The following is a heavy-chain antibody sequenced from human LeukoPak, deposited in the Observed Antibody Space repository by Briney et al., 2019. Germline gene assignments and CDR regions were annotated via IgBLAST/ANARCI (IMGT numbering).Heavy chain of an antibody. CDR2: ISNSGNTK. D-gene: IGHD5-12*01. J-gene: IGHJ4*02. CDR3: AKPLRPLTSGYDSGFDY. CDR1: GFSFSDYY. V-gene: IGHV3-11*01. Sequence: GGSLRLSCAASGFSFSDYYMSWIRQAPGKGLEWVSSISNSGNTKNYADSVKGRFTVSRDNSKNTLYLQMNSLRAEGTAVYYCAKPLRPLTSGYDSGFDYWGQGTLVTVSS.